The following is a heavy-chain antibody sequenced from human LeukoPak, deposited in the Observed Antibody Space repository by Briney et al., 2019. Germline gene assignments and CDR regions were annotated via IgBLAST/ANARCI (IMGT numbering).Heavy chain of an antibody. Sequence: SETLSLTCAVYGGSFSGYYWSWIRQPPGKGLEWIGEINHSGSTNYNPSLKSRVTISVDTSKNQFSLKLSSVTAADTAVYYCARVAGYSYGRSDYWGQGTLVTVSS. J-gene: IGHJ4*02. V-gene: IGHV4-34*01. CDR3: ARVAGYSYGRSDY. CDR1: GGSFSGYY. CDR2: INHSGST. D-gene: IGHD5-18*01.